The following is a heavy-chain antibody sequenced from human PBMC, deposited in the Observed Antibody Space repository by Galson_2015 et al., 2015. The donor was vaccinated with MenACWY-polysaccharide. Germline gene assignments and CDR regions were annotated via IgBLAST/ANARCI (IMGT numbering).Heavy chain of an antibody. CDR3: ARRGRMDV. J-gene: IGHJ6*02. D-gene: IGHD3-16*01. CDR2: IKKDGTEK. CDR1: GFIFSGYW. Sequence: SLRLSCAASGFIFSGYWMTWVRQAPGKGLEWVANIKKDGTEKYYTGSVEGRFTISRDNAKNSLDLQMDSLRAEDTATYYCARRGRMDVWGQGTTVTVSS. V-gene: IGHV3-7*01.